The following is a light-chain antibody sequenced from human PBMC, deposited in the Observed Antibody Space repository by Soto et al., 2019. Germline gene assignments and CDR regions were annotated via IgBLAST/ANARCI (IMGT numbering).Light chain of an antibody. CDR1: SSNIGNNY. J-gene: IGLJ2*01. Sequence: QSVLPQPPSVSAAPGQKVTISCSGSSSNIGNNYVFWYQQLPGTAPKLLIYDNDKRPSGIPDRFSGSKSGTSATLGITGLQTGDEADYYCATWDRSLSVGVVGGGTKLTVL. CDR3: ATWDRSLSVGV. V-gene: IGLV1-51*01. CDR2: DND.